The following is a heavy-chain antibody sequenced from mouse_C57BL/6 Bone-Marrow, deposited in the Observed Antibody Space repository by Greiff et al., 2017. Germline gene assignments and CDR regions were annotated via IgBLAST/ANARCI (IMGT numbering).Heavy chain of an antibody. CDR1: GYSITSGYD. Sequence: EVKLQESGPGMVKPSQSLSLTCTVTGYSITSGYDWHWIRHFPGNKLEWMGYISYSGSTNYNPSLKSRISITHDTSKHHFFLKLNSVTTEDTATYYCARDGNYVLAMDYWGQGTSVTGSS. D-gene: IGHD2-1*01. V-gene: IGHV3-1*01. CDR2: ISYSGST. J-gene: IGHJ4*01. CDR3: ARDGNYVLAMDY.